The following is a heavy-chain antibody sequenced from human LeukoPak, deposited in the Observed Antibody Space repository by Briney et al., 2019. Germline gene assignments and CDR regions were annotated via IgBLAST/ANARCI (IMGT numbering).Heavy chain of an antibody. CDR3: AKDDLITGGKNWFDL. CDR2: IQASGIT. V-gene: IGHV4-4*07. CDR1: GDSIRSYY. D-gene: IGHD2-15*01. J-gene: IGHJ5*02. Sequence: PSETLSLTCTVSGDSIRSYYWNWIRQPAGKGLERIGRIQASGITNDNPSLKSRIIMSIDTSKNQFSLKLTSVTAADTAVYYCAKDDLITGGKNWFDLWGQGTLVTVSS.